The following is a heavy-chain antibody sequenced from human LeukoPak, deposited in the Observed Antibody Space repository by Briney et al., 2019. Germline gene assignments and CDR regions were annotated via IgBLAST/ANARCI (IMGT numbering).Heavy chain of an antibody. CDR1: GFSVSHNY. CDR3: AKSGSSGHAPAEYFQH. J-gene: IGHJ1*01. Sequence: GGSLRLSCTASGFSVSHNYMNWVRQAPGKGLEWVSAISGSGGSTYYADSVKGRFTISRDNSKNTLYLQMNSLRAEDTAVYYCAKSGSSGHAPAEYFQHWGQGTLVTVSS. V-gene: IGHV3-23*01. D-gene: IGHD3-22*01. CDR2: ISGSGGST.